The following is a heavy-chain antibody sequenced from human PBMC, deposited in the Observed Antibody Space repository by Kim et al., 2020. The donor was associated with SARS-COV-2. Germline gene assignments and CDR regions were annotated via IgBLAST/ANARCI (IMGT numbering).Heavy chain of an antibody. CDR2: XKQDGSEK. V-gene: IGHV3-7*04. Sequence: GGSLRLSCAASGFTFSSYWMSWVRQAPGKGLEWVANXKQDGSEKYYVDSVKGRXTISRAXAKNSLYLQMXSLRXEDTAVYYCARAVEGITMLVVVKAXYYYGMDVWGQGTTVTVSS. D-gene: IGHD3-22*01. J-gene: IGHJ6*02. CDR3: ARAVEGITMLVVVKAXYYYGMDV. CDR1: GFTFSSYW.